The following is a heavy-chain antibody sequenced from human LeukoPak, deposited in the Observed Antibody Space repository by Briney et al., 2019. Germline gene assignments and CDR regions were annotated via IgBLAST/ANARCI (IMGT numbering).Heavy chain of an antibody. CDR3: ARGIIVVVAAD. CDR2: INHSGST. J-gene: IGHJ1*01. CDR1: GGSFSGYY. Sequence: PSETLSLTCAVYGGSFSGYYWSWIRQPPGKGLEWIGEINHSGSTYYNPSLKSRVTISVDTSKNQFSLKLSSVTAADTAVYYCARGIIVVVAADRGQGTLVTVSS. V-gene: IGHV4-34*01. D-gene: IGHD2-15*01.